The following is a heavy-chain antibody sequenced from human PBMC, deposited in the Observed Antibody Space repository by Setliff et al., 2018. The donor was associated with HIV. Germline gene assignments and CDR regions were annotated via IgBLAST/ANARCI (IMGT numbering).Heavy chain of an antibody. CDR1: GGSISSGSHY. CDR2: IYYSGTT. CDR3: AREFSSSSFDQ. V-gene: IGHV4-39*02. J-gene: IGHJ4*02. D-gene: IGHD6-6*01. Sequence: SLTCSVSGGSISSGSHYWGWIRQAPGKGLEWIGNIYYSGTTFYNPSLKSRVSISVDTSRNDFSLKLTSVTAADTAVYYCAREFSSSSFDQWGQGTLVTVSS.